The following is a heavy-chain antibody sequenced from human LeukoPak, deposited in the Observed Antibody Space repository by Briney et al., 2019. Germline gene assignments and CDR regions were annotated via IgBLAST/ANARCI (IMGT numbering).Heavy chain of an antibody. J-gene: IGHJ5*02. CDR3: ARGRVGSGSIQNWFDP. D-gene: IGHD3-10*01. V-gene: IGHV4-59*12. CDR1: GGSISRYY. Sequence: PSETLSLTCTVSGGSISRYYWNWIRQPPGKGLEWIGYIYYSGSTNYNPSLKSRVTMSVDTSKNQFSLKLNSVTAADTAVYFCARGRVGSGSIQNWFDPWGQGTLVTVSS. CDR2: IYYSGST.